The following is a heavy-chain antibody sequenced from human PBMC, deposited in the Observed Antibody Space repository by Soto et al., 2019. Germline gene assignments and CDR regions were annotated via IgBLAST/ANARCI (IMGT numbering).Heavy chain of an antibody. J-gene: IGHJ4*02. Sequence: SETLSLTCTVSGGSISSYYWSWIRQPPRKGLEWIGYIYYSGSTNYNPSLKSRVTISVDTSKNQFSLKLSSVSAADTAVYYCARANGSGSYYKSVSSLDYWGQGTLVTVSS. CDR1: GGSISSYY. CDR2: IYYSGST. CDR3: ARANGSGSYYKSVSSLDY. D-gene: IGHD3-10*01. V-gene: IGHV4-59*01.